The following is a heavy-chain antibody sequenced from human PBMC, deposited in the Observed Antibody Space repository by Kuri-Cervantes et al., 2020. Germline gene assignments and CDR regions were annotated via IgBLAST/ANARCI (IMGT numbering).Heavy chain of an antibody. D-gene: IGHD3-10*01. CDR3: AKHLVQGVIQIFGWFDP. Sequence: SETLSLTCAVSGYSISSGYYWGWIRQPPGKGLEWIGSIYHSGSTYYNPSLKSRVTISVDTSKNQFSLKLSSVTAADTAVYYCAKHLVQGVIQIFGWFDPWGQGTLVTVSS. CDR2: IYHSGST. CDR1: GYSISSGYY. J-gene: IGHJ5*02. V-gene: IGHV4-38-2*01.